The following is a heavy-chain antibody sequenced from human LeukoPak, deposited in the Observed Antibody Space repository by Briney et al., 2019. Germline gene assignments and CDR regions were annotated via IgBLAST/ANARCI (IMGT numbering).Heavy chain of an antibody. D-gene: IGHD1-26*01. CDR2: IYHSGIT. J-gene: IGHJ4*02. V-gene: IGHV4-59*01. CDR1: GGSISSNY. Sequence: PSETLSPTCTVSGGSISSNYWSWVRQPPGKGLEWIGYIYHSGITNYNPSLKSRVTMLVDTSKNQFSLKLSSVTAADTAVYYCARFQGATQRHFDQWGQGTLVTVSP. CDR3: ARFQGATQRHFDQ.